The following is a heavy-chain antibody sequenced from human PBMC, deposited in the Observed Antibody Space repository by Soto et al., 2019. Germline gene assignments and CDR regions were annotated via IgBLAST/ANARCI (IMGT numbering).Heavy chain of an antibody. D-gene: IGHD3-16*01. CDR2: ISNTGRTI. CDR1: GFTFSTYS. Sequence: GGSLRLSCVASGFTFSTYSMNWVRQAPGKGLEWVSHISNTGRTILYADSVKGRFTISRDTAKNSLYLQMNSLRAEDTALYYCARVNMITGAFDLWGQGTMVTVSS. V-gene: IGHV3-48*01. J-gene: IGHJ3*01. CDR3: ARVNMITGAFDL.